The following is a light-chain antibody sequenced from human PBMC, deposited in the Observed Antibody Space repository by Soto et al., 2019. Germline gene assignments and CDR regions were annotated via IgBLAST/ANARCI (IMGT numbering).Light chain of an antibody. J-gene: IGKJ4*01. Sequence: EIVLTQSPATLSLSPGERATLSCRASQSVSSYLAWYQQKPGQAPRHLIYDASNRATGIPARFSGSGSGTDFTLTISSLEPEDFAVYYCQQRSNWPLTFGAGTKVDIK. V-gene: IGKV3-11*01. CDR1: QSVSSY. CDR3: QQRSNWPLT. CDR2: DAS.